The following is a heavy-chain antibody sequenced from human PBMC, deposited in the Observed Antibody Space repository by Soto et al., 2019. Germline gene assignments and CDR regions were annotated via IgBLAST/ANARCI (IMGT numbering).Heavy chain of an antibody. CDR1: GGSFSGYY. V-gene: IGHV4-34*01. J-gene: IGHJ5*02. CDR3: ATDPGSGSYYGWFDP. CDR2: INHSGST. D-gene: IGHD3-10*01. Sequence: SETLSLTCAVYGGSFSGYYWTWIRQPPGTGLEWIGEINHSGSTNYNPSLKSRVTISVDTSKNQFSLKLSSVTAADTAVYYCATDPGSGSYYGWFDPWGQGTLVTVSS.